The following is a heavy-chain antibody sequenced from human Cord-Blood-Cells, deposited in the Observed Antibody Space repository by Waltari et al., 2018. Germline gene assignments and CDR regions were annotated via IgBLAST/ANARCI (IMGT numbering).Heavy chain of an antibody. V-gene: IGHV3-30*18. CDR3: AKKSCSGGSCYPDDY. Sequence: QVQLVESGGGVVQPGRSLRLSCAASGFTFSSYGMHWVGQAPGKGLEWVAVISYDGSNKYYADSVKGRFTISRDNSKNTLYLQMNSLRAEDTAVYYCAKKSCSGGSCYPDDYWGQGTLVTVSS. J-gene: IGHJ4*02. D-gene: IGHD2-15*01. CDR2: ISYDGSNK. CDR1: GFTFSSYG.